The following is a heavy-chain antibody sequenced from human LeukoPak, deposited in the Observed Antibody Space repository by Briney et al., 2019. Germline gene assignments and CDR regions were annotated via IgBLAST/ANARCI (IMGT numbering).Heavy chain of an antibody. Sequence: GGSLRLSCAASGFTFSSYAMHWVRQAPGKGLEWVAVISYDGSNKYYADSVKGRFTISRDNSKNTLYLQMNSLRAEDTAVYYCAKDVGERDYYYYMDVWGKGTTVTVSS. CDR3: AKDVGERDYYYYMDV. D-gene: IGHD2-21*01. CDR1: GFTFSSYA. J-gene: IGHJ6*03. CDR2: ISYDGSNK. V-gene: IGHV3-30*04.